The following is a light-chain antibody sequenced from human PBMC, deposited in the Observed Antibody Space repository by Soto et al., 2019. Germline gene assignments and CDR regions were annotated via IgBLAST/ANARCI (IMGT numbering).Light chain of an antibody. J-gene: IGKJ1*01. CDR1: QSVSNDF. V-gene: IGKV3-20*01. Sequence: EIVLTQSSGILSLSPGERATLSCRASQSVSNDFLAWYQQKPGQAPRLLIYGASTRATDAPDRFSGSGSGADFTLTISRLEPEDFAVYYCQQYGSSPPRTFGKGTKVDIK. CDR2: GAS. CDR3: QQYGSSPPRT.